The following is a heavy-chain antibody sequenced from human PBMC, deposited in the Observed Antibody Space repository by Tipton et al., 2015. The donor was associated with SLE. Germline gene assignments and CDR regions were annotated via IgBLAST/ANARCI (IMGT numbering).Heavy chain of an antibody. Sequence: TLSLTCTVSGGSINSYYWGWIRQPPGKGLEWIGYIYYFGSTNYNPSLKSRVTISVDTSKNQFYLKLSSVTAADTAVYYCARARGATGNDAFDIWGQGTMVTVSS. J-gene: IGHJ3*02. CDR3: ARARGATGNDAFDI. CDR2: IYYFGST. V-gene: IGHV4-59*12. CDR1: GGSINSYY. D-gene: IGHD1-26*01.